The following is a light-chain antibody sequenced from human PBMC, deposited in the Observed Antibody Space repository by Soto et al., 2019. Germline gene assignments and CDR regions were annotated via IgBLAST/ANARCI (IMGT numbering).Light chain of an antibody. CDR3: HQSYSTPLT. V-gene: IGKV1-39*01. J-gene: IGKJ3*01. Sequence: DIQMTQSPSSLSASVGDRVTITCRARQSISSYLNWYQQKPGKAPKLLIYAASSLQSGVPSRFSGNESGTDFTRTISSLQPEDFATYYWHQSYSTPLTFGPGTKVDIK. CDR1: QSISSY. CDR2: AAS.